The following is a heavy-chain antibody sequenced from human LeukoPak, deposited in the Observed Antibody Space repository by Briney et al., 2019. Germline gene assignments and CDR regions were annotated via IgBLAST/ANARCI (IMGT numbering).Heavy chain of an antibody. V-gene: IGHV3-9*01. D-gene: IGHD6-13*01. CDR2: ISWNSGSI. CDR1: GFTFDDYA. CDR3: AKWGKQQLEYSDY. Sequence: GGSLRLSCAASGFTFDDYAMHWVRQAPGKGLEWVSGISWNSGSIGYADSVKGRFTISRDNSKNTLYLQMNSLRAEDTAVYYCAKWGKQQLEYSDYWGQGTLVTVSS. J-gene: IGHJ4*02.